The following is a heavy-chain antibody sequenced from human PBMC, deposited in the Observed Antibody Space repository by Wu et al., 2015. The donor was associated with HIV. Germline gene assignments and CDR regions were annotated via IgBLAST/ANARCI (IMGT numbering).Heavy chain of an antibody. V-gene: IGHV4-34*01. CDR2: INHTGNT. CDR1: GGSFSGYY. Sequence: EQLQQWGAGLLKPSETLSLTCAVYGGSFSGYYWTWIRQSPGKGLEWIGEINHTGNTNYNPSLKSRVTMSVDTSKNQFSLKVTSLTAADTAVYYCARDVAAAGTEFLVHYYYYYIDVWGKGTTVTVSS. CDR3: ARDVAAAGTEFLVHYYYYYIDV. D-gene: IGHD6-13*01. J-gene: IGHJ6*03.